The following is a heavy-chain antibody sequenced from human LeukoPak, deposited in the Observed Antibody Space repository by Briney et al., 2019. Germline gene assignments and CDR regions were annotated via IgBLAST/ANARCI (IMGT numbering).Heavy chain of an antibody. CDR3: ARGRIVVYYFDY. CDR2: IYYSGST. J-gene: IGHJ4*02. D-gene: IGHD3-22*01. V-gene: IGHV4-59*01. CDR1: GGSISSYY. Sequence: SETLSLTCTVSGGSISSYYWSWIRQPPGKGLEWIGYIYYSGSTNYNPSLKSRVTISVDTSKNQFSLKLSSVTAADTAVYYCARGRIVVYYFDYWGQGTLVTVSS.